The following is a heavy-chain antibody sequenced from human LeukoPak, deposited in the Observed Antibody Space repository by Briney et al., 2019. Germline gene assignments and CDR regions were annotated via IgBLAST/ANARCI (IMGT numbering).Heavy chain of an antibody. CDR2: FDPEDGET. J-gene: IGHJ4*02. D-gene: IGHD5-18*01. CDR1: GYTLTELS. V-gene: IGHV1-24*01. CDR3: ARDGKLWIEQLDY. Sequence: ASVKVSCKVSGYTLTELSMHWVRQAPGKGLEWMGGFDPEDGETIYAQKFQGRVTMTEDTSTDTAYMELRSLRSDDTAVYYCARDGKLWIEQLDYWGQGTLVTVSS.